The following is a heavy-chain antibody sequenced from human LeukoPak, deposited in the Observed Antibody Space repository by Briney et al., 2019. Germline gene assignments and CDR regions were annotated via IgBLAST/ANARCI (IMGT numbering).Heavy chain of an antibody. CDR1: GYTFTSYY. V-gene: IGHV1-46*01. CDR3: AREHYYDSSGYYHPQD. J-gene: IGHJ4*02. CDR2: INPSGGST. D-gene: IGHD3-22*01. Sequence: ASVKVSCKASGYTFTSYYMHWVRQAPGQGLEWMGIINPSGGSTSYAQKFQGRVTMTRDTSTSTVYMELSSLRSEDTAVYYCAREHYYDSSGYYHPQDWGQGTLVTVSS.